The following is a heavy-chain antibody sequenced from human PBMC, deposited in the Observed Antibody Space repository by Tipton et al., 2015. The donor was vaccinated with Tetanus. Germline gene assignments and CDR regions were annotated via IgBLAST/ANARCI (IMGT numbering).Heavy chain of an antibody. D-gene: IGHD1-26*01. CDR1: GFTFEDHT. V-gene: IGHV3-43*01. CDR2: VTWDSGST. CDR3: VRETNGFDS. J-gene: IGHJ5*01. Sequence: SLRLSCVASGFTFEDHTMHWVRQAPGKGLEWVAVVTWDSGSTFYADSVQGRFTISRDNSKNSLFLQMSSLRTEDTALYYCVRETNGFDSWGQGTPVTVSS.